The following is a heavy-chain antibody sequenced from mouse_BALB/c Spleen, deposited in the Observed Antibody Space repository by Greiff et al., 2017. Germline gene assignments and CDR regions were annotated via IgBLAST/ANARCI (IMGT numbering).Heavy chain of an antibody. D-gene: IGHD2-1*01. CDR2: IWGDGST. V-gene: IGHV2-6-7*01. CDR3: AREEYYGNSAWFAY. CDR1: GFSLTGYG. Sequence: QVQLQQSGPGLVAPSQSLSITCTVSGFSLTGYGVNWVRQPPGKGLEWLGMIWGDGSTDYNSALKSRLSISKDNSKSQVFLKMNSLQTDDTARYYCAREEYYGNSAWFAYWGQGTLVTVSA. J-gene: IGHJ3*01.